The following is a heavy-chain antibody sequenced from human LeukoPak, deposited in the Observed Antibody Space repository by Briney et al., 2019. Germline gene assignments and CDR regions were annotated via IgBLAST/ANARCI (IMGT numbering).Heavy chain of an antibody. CDR2: INHSGST. CDR3: ARGWGSLDWFDP. CDR1: GGSFSGYY. V-gene: IGHV4-34*01. D-gene: IGHD1-1*01. Sequence: SETLSLTCAVYGGSFSGYYWSWIRQPPGKGLEWIGEINHSGSTNYNPSLKSRVTISVDASKNQFSLKLSSVTAADTAVYYCARGWGSLDWFDPWGQGTLVTVSS. J-gene: IGHJ5*02.